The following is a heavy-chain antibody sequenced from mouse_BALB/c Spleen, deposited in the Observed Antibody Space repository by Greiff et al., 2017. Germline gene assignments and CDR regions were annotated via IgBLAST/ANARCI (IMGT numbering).Heavy chain of an antibody. Sequence: DVKLQESGGDLVKPGGSLKLSCAASGFTFSSYGMSWVRQTPDKRLEWVATISSGGSYTYYPDSVKGRFTISRDNAKNTLYLQMSSLKSEDTAMYYCASLGREYFDYWGQGTTLTVSS. D-gene: IGHD4-1*01. J-gene: IGHJ2*01. CDR3: ASLGREYFDY. V-gene: IGHV5-6*02. CDR1: GFTFSSYG. CDR2: ISSGGSYT.